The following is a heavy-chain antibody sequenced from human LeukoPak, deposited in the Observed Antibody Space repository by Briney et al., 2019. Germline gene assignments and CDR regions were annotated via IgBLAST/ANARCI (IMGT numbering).Heavy chain of an antibody. CDR3: ARKGGNWFDP. D-gene: IGHD3-16*01. V-gene: IGHV4-61*02. J-gene: IGHJ5*02. CDR2: IYTSGST. Sequence: PSQTLSLTCTVSGGSISSGSYYWSWIRQPAGKGLEWIGRIYTSGSTNYNPSLKSRVTISVDTSRNQFSLKLSSVTAADTAVYYCARKGGNWFDPWGQGTLVTVSS. CDR1: GGSISSGSYY.